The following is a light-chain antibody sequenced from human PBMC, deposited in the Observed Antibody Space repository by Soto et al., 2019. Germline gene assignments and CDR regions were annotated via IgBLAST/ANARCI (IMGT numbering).Light chain of an antibody. J-gene: IGKJ2*01. CDR3: QQYNSYSYT. CDR1: QSISSW. V-gene: IGKV1-5*01. CDR2: DAS. Sequence: DIQMTQSPSTLSASVGDRVTITCRASQSISSWLAWYQQKPGKAPKLLIYDASSLERGVPSRFIGSGSGTEFTLTICSLQLDDFTSCSCQQYNSYSYTVGQGTKVDIK.